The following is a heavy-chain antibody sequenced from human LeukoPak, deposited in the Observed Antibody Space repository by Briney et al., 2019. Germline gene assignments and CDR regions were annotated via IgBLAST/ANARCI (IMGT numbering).Heavy chain of an antibody. V-gene: IGHV3-23*01. J-gene: IGHJ4*02. D-gene: IGHD3-22*01. CDR1: GFTFSSYG. Sequence: GGSLRLSCAASGFTFSSYGMSWVRQAPGKGLEWVSAISGSGGSTYYADSVKGRFTISRDNSKNTLYLQMNSLRAEDTAVYYCAKSETDSSGYYPFGYWGQGTLVTVSS. CDR3: AKSETDSSGYYPFGY. CDR2: ISGSGGST.